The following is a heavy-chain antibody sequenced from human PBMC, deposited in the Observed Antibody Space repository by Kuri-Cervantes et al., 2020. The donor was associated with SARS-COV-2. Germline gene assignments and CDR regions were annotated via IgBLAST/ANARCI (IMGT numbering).Heavy chain of an antibody. Sequence: GGSLRLSCTASGFTFSNYGMHWVRQAPGKGLEWVAVISYDGSNKYYADSVKGRFTISRDNSKNTLYLQMNSLRAEDTAVYYYARDSKSITMIVVVPPMLDPWGQGTLVTVSS. CDR3: ARDSKSITMIVVVPPMLDP. D-gene: IGHD3-22*01. CDR2: ISYDGSNK. V-gene: IGHV3-30*03. J-gene: IGHJ5*02. CDR1: GFTFSNYG.